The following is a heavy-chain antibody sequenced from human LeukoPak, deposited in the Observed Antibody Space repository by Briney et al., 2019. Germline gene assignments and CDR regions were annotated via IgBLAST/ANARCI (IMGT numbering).Heavy chain of an antibody. Sequence: WETLSLTCTVSGGSFSSYYWSWIRQPPGKGLEWIGYIYYNGNTNYNPSLKRRVPMSVYTSRKQFSLKLTSVTAADTAVYYCASLDYWGQGTLVTVSS. J-gene: IGHJ4*02. CDR3: ASLDY. CDR2: IYYNGNT. V-gene: IGHV4-59*01. CDR1: GGSFSSYY.